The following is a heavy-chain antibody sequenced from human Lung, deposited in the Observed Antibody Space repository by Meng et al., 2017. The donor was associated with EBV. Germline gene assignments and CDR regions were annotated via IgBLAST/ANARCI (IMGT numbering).Heavy chain of an antibody. Sequence: QFELVEAGGGWVQPGRSLRLSCAAFGFTFSSYGMHWVRQAPGKGLEWVAVISYDGSNKYYADSVKGRFTISRDNSKNTLYLQMNSLRAEDTAVYYCSFTESWGQGTLVTVSS. CDR2: ISYDGSNK. CDR1: GFTFSSYG. CDR3: SFTES. J-gene: IGHJ4*02. D-gene: IGHD1-14*01. V-gene: IGHV3-30*03.